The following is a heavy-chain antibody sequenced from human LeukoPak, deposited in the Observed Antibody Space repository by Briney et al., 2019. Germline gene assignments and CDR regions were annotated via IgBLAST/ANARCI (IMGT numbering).Heavy chain of an antibody. D-gene: IGHD1/OR15-1a*01. CDR3: AREVNIQADSDAFDI. V-gene: IGHV4-30-4*08. J-gene: IGHJ3*02. CDR2: ISYSGSA. CDR1: GGSISSGDYY. Sequence: SETLSLTCTVSGGSISSGDYYWSWIRQTPGEGLEWIGYISYSGSAYYNPSLKSRVTISIDTSNSQFSLRLRSVTAADTAVYYCAREVNIQADSDAFDIWGPGTTVTVSS.